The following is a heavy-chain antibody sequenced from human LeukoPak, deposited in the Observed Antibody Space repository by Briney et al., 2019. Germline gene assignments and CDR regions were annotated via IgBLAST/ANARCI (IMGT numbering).Heavy chain of an antibody. V-gene: IGHV3-23*01. CDR1: GFTFSSYA. J-gene: IGHJ6*03. CDR2: ISGSGGST. Sequence: GGSLRLPCAASGFTFSSYAMSWVRQAPGKGLEWVSAISGSGGSTYYADSVKGRFTISRDNSKNTLYLQMNSLRAEDTAVYYCAKGYDYYYYYYMDVWGKGTTVTVSS. D-gene: IGHD5-18*01. CDR3: AKGYDYYYYYYMDV.